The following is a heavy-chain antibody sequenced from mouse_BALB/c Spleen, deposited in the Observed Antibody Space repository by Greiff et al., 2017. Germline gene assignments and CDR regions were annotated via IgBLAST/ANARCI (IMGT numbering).Heavy chain of an antibody. J-gene: IGHJ2*01. CDR2: ISYSGST. D-gene: IGHD2-14*01. V-gene: IGHV3-2*02. CDR1: GYSITSDYA. CDR3: AREGVRRGNYFDY. Sequence: EVKLQESGPGLVKPSQSLSLTCTVTGYSITSDYAWNWIRQFPGNKLEWMGYISYSGSTSYNPSLKSRISITRDTSKNQFFLQLNSVTTEDTATYYCAREGVRRGNYFDYWGQGTTLTVSS.